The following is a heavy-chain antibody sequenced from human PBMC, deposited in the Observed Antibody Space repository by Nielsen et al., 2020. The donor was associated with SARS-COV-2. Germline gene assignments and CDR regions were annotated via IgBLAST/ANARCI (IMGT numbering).Heavy chain of an antibody. CDR2: ISYDGSNK. V-gene: IGHV3-30-3*01. CDR1: GFTFSSYA. CDR3: ARGTYYYDSSGYYGEY. J-gene: IGHJ4*02. D-gene: IGHD3-22*01. Sequence: GESLKISCAASGFTFSSYAMHWVRQAPGKGLEWVAVISYDGSNKYYADSVKGRFTISRDNSKNTLYLQMNSLRAEDTAVYYCARGTYYYDSSGYYGEYWGQGTLVTVSS.